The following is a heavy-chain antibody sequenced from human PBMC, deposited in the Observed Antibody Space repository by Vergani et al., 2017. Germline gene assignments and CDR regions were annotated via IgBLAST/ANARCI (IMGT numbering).Heavy chain of an antibody. CDR3: ARLLVDKTGXFDP. CDR1: GYTFTSYA. CDR2: INAGNGNT. J-gene: IGHJ5*02. D-gene: IGHD2-8*02. Sequence: QVQLVQSGAEVKKPGASVKVSCKASGYTFTSYAMHWVRQAPGQRLEWMGWINAGNGNTKYSQKFQGRVTITRDTSASTAYMELSSLRSEDTAVYYCARLLVDKTGXFDPWGQGTLVTVSS. V-gene: IGHV1-3*01.